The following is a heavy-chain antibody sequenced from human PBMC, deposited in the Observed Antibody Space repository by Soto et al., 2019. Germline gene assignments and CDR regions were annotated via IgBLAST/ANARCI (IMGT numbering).Heavy chain of an antibody. CDR3: ARDLGYGDYVFDY. V-gene: IGHV3-33*01. D-gene: IGHD4-17*01. CDR1: GFTFSSYG. CDR2: IWYDGSNK. J-gene: IGHJ4*02. Sequence: PGGSLRLSCAASGFTFSSYGMHWVRQAPGKGLEWVAVIWYDGSNKYYADSVKGRFTISRDNSKNTLYLQMNSLRAEDTAVYYCARDLGYGDYVFDYWGQGTLVTVSS.